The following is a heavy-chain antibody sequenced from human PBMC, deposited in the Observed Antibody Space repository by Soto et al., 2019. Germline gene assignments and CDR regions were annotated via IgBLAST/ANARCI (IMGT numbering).Heavy chain of an antibody. CDR2: ISYDGTNK. J-gene: IGHJ4*02. V-gene: IGHV3-30-3*01. Sequence: QVQLVESGGGVVQPGRSLRLSCAASGFSFSISPMHWVRQAPGKGPEWVALISYDGTNKFYADSVKGRFTISRDNSKSTLYLQEDSLRPEDAAVYYCARDPTTSGGQNWAFNYFDSWGQGTLVTVSS. D-gene: IGHD7-27*01. CDR3: ARDPTTSGGQNWAFNYFDS. CDR1: GFSFSISP.